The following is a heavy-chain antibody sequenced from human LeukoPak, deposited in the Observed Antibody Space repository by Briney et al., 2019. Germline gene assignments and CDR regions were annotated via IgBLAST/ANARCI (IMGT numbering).Heavy chain of an antibody. CDR3: TRPLYDFVWGGYLSS. V-gene: IGHV3-74*01. J-gene: IGHJ4*02. CDR2: ISSDGGTT. D-gene: IGHD3-16*01. Sequence: GGSLRLSCAASGLTFSNYWMNWVRQAPGKGLEWVSRISSDGGTTTYADSVKGRFTISRDNAKNTLSLQMNSLRAEDTAVYYCTRPLYDFVWGGYLSSWGQGALVTVSS. CDR1: GLTFSNYW.